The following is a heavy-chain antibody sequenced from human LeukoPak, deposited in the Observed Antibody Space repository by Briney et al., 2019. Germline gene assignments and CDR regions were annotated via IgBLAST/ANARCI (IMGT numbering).Heavy chain of an antibody. CDR3: ARLYGSTLYFDY. V-gene: IGHV4-39*01. J-gene: IGHJ4*02. CDR1: GGSISSSSYH. CDR2: MYYSGST. D-gene: IGHD3-22*01. Sequence: SETLSLTCTVFGGSISSSSYHWAWIRQPPGEGLEWIGNMYYSGSTYYNPSPKSRVTLSVDTSKNQFSLKMSSVSAADTALYYCARLYGSTLYFDYWGQGTLVTVSS.